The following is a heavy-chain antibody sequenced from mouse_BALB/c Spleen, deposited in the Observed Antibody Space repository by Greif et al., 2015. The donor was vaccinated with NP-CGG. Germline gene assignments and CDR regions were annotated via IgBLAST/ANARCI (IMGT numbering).Heavy chain of an antibody. Sequence: VQLQQSGAELVRPGALVKLSCKASGFNIKDYYMHWVKQRPEQGLEWIGWIDPENGNTIYDPKFQGKASITADTSSNTAYLQLSSLTSEDTAVYYCARSGATVVAESFDYWGQGTTLTVSS. V-gene: IGHV14-1*02. CDR3: ARSGATVVAESFDY. CDR1: GFNIKDYY. D-gene: IGHD1-1*01. CDR2: IDPENGNT. J-gene: IGHJ2*01.